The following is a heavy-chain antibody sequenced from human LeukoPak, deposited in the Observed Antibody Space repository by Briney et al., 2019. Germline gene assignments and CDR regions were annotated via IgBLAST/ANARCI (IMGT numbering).Heavy chain of an antibody. V-gene: IGHV4-59*01. CDR2: IYYSGST. J-gene: IGHJ3*02. CDR1: GGSISSYY. D-gene: IGHD3-16*01. Sequence: PSETLSLTCTVSGGSISSYYWSWIRQPPGKGLEWIGYIYYSGSTNYRPSLKSRVTISVDKSKNQFSLKLRSVTAAETAGYYCGRDGRGFGAEQDPFLIWGQGTIVTVSS. CDR3: GRDGRGFGAEQDPFLI.